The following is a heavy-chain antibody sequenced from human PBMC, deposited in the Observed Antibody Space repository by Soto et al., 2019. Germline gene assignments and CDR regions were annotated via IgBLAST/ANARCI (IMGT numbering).Heavy chain of an antibody. CDR1: GFTFSSYA. D-gene: IGHD1-26*01. J-gene: IGHJ4*02. CDR3: AREVVGASHFDY. V-gene: IGHV3-30-3*01. Sequence: QVQLVESGGGVVQPGRSLRLSCAASGFTFSSYAMYWVRQAPGKGLEWVAVISYDGSNKYYADSVKGRFTISRDNSENTLYLQMNSLRAEDTAVYYCAREVVGASHFDYWGQGTLVTVSS. CDR2: ISYDGSNK.